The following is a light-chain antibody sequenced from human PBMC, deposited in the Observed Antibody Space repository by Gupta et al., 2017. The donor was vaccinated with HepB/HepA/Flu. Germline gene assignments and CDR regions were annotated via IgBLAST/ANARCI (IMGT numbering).Light chain of an antibody. Sequence: EMVLTQSPDTLSFSTGERATISCRASQSVSSYLAWYQQKPGQAPRLLLYDASNRATGIPARFSGSGSGTAFTPTISSLEPEDFAVYYCQQRSNWPPFTFGPGTKVDIK. CDR1: QSVSSY. CDR2: DAS. V-gene: IGKV3-11*01. CDR3: QQRSNWPPFT. J-gene: IGKJ3*01.